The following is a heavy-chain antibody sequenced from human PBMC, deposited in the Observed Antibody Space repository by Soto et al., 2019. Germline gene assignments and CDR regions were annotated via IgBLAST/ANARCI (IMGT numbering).Heavy chain of an antibody. V-gene: IGHV4-4*07. CDR2: IYATGTT. Sequence: QVQLQESGPGLVKPSETLSLTCTVSGASISGFYWSWIRKSAGKGLEWIGRIYATGTTDYNPSLKSRVMMSVDTSKKQFSLTLRSVTAADTAVYYCVRDGTKTLRDWFDPWGQGISVTVYS. CDR1: GASISGFY. D-gene: IGHD1-1*01. J-gene: IGHJ5*02. CDR3: VRDGTKTLRDWFDP.